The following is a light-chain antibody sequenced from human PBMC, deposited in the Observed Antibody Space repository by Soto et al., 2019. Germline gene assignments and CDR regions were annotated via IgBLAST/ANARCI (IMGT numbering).Light chain of an antibody. Sequence: QSALTQPASVSGSPGQSITISCTGTSSDVGSYNLVSWYQQHPGKAPKLMIYEGSKRPSGVSNRFSGSKSGNTASLTISGLQAEDEADYYCCSYAGREVLGGGTKLTVL. V-gene: IGLV2-23*01. J-gene: IGLJ2*01. CDR2: EGS. CDR3: CSYAGREV. CDR1: SSDVGSYNL.